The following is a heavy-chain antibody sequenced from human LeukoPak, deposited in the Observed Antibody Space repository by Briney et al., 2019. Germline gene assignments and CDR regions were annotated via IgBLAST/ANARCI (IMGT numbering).Heavy chain of an antibody. J-gene: IGHJ4*02. Sequence: ASVKVSCKASGGTFSSYAISWVRQAPGQGLEWMGGIIPIFGTANYAQKFQGRVTITADESTSTAYMELSSLRSEDTAVYYCARDAPSSSHFDYWGQGTLVTVSS. CDR3: ARDAPSSSHFDY. D-gene: IGHD6-13*01. CDR2: IIPIFGTA. V-gene: IGHV1-69*13. CDR1: GGTFSSYA.